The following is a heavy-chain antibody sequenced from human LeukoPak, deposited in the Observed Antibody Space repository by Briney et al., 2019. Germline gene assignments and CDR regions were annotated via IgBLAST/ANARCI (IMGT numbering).Heavy chain of an antibody. J-gene: IGHJ6*02. CDR2: IYSGGST. CDR1: GFTVSSNY. Sequence: GGSLRLSCAASGFTVSSNYMSWVRQAPGKGLEWVSVIYSGGSTYYADSVKGRFTIPRDNSKNTLYLQMNSPRAEDTAVYYCARGPPLFGEHYYYYGMDVWGQGTTVTVSS. V-gene: IGHV3-66*02. D-gene: IGHD3-10*01. CDR3: ARGPPLFGEHYYYYGMDV.